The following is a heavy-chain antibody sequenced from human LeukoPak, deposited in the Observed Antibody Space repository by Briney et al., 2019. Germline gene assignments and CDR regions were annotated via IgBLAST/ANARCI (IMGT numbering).Heavy chain of an antibody. V-gene: IGHV4-38-2*02. D-gene: IGHD5-18*01. CDR3: GPADQSGYSFGSDFDY. J-gene: IGHJ4*01. CDR1: SYSINSGYY. Sequence: PSETLSLTCTVSSYSINSGYYWGWIRQPPGKGLEWIGNIYRSGSTYYNPSLESRVTISIDMSKNQFSLRLRSVTASDTAVYYCGPADQSGYSFGSDFDYWGQGTLVTVSS. CDR2: IYRSGST.